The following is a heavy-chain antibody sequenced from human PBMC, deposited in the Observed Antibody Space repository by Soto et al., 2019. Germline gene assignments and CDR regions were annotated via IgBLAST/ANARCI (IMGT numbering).Heavy chain of an antibody. CDR2: INPSGGST. J-gene: IGHJ3*02. D-gene: IGHD3-22*01. Sequence: ASVKVSCKASGYTFTTYGISWVRQAPGQGLEWMGIINPSGGSTSYAQKFQGRVTMTRDTSTSTVYMELSSLRSEDTAVYYCAREGITMIVVARESFDIWGQGTMVTVS. CDR3: AREGITMIVVARESFDI. V-gene: IGHV1-46*01. CDR1: GYTFTTYG.